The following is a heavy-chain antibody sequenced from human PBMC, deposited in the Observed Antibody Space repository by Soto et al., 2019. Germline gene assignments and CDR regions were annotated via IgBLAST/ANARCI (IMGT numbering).Heavy chain of an antibody. CDR3: VKGRNYYDSSGYYHAEYFQH. Sequence: LRLSCSASGCTFSSYAMHWVRQAPGKGLEYVSAISSNGGSTYYADSVKGRFTISRDNSKNTLYLQMSSLRAEDTAVYYCVKGRNYYDSSGYYHAEYFQHWGQGTLVTVSS. CDR1: GCTFSSYA. CDR2: ISSNGGST. V-gene: IGHV3-64D*06. D-gene: IGHD3-22*01. J-gene: IGHJ1*01.